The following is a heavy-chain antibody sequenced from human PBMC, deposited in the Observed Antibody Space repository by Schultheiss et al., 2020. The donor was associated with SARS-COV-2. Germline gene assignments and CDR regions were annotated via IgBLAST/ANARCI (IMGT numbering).Heavy chain of an antibody. J-gene: IGHJ4*02. CDR1: GGSISSGGYY. CDR3: ARVVDKSGYEAPDY. Sequence: SETLSLTCTVSGGSISSGGYYWSWIRQHPGKGLEWIGEINHSGSTNYNPSLKSRVTISVDTSKNQFSLKLSSVTAADTAVYYCARVVDKSGYEAPDYWGQETLVTVSS. D-gene: IGHD5-12*01. CDR2: INHSGST. V-gene: IGHV4-39*07.